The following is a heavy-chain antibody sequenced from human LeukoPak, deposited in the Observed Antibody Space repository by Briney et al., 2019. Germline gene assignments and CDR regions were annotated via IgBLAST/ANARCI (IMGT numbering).Heavy chain of an antibody. Sequence: PSETLSLTCTVSGGSISSTNYYWGWIRQPPGKGLEWIGSIYYSGSTYYNPSLKSRVTISVDTSTDQFSLKLSSVTAADTAVYYCARGSGSYMDYMDVWGKGTTLTVSS. CDR3: ARGSGSYMDYMDV. CDR1: GGSISSTNYY. D-gene: IGHD1-26*01. J-gene: IGHJ6*03. V-gene: IGHV4-39*01. CDR2: IYYSGST.